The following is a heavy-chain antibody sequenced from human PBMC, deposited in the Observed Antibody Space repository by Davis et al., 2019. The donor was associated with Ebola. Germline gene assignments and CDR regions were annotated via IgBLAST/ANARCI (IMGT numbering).Heavy chain of an antibody. CDR1: GYTFTNYG. V-gene: IGHV1-18*01. J-gene: IGHJ5*02. D-gene: IGHD6-6*01. CDR3: ARFELAARPGWFDP. Sequence: ASVKVSCKASGYTFTNYGISWVRQAPGQGLEWMGRINAYNGVTSYAQKIKGRVTMPTETATNTAYMELRSLRPDDTAVYYCARFELAARPGWFDPWGQGSRVTVSS. CDR2: INAYNGVT.